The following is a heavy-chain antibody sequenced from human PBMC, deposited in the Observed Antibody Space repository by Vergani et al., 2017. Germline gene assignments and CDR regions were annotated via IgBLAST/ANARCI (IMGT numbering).Heavy chain of an antibody. CDR3: ASGVVVPAARYDYYYYMDV. CDR2: ISSSSSYI. Sequence: EVQLVESGGGLVKPGGSLRLSCAASGFTFSSYSMNWVRQAPGKGLEWVSSISSSSSYIYYADSVKGRFTISRANAKNSLYLQMNSLRAEDTAVYYCASGVVVPAARYDYYYYMDVWGKGTTVTVS. J-gene: IGHJ6*03. V-gene: IGHV3-21*01. CDR1: GFTFSSYS. D-gene: IGHD2-2*01.